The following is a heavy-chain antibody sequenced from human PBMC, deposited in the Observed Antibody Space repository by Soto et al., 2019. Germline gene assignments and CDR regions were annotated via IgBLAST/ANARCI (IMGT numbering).Heavy chain of an antibody. D-gene: IGHD3-22*01. CDR3: AKRYYYDVSGPYGMDV. Sequence: EVQLLESGGGLVKPGGSLRVSCAASGFSFSGDGMSWVRQAPGKGLEWVSAISASGGSTYHVDSVKGRFTISRDNSKNTLLLQMSSLRVEDTAVYYCAKRYYYDVSGPYGMDVWGQVTTVTVSS. J-gene: IGHJ6*02. CDR1: GFSFSGDG. V-gene: IGHV3-23*01. CDR2: ISASGGST.